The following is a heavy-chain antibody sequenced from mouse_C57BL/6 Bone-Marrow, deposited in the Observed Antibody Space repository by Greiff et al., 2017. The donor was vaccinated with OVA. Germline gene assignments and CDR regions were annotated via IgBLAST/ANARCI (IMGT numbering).Heavy chain of an antibody. CDR1: GFNIKNTY. Sequence: EVQLQQSVAELVRPGASVKLSCTASGFNIKNTYMHWVKQRPEQGLELIGRIDPANGNTKYAPKFQGKATITADTSSNTAYLQLSSLTSEDTAIYYCASRRGGPTEGNAMDYWGQGTSVTVSS. J-gene: IGHJ4*01. D-gene: IGHD3-2*01. V-gene: IGHV14-3*01. CDR2: IDPANGNT. CDR3: ASRRGGPTEGNAMDY.